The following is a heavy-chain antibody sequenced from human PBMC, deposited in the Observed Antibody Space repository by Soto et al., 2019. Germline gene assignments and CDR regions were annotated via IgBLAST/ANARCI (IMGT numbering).Heavy chain of an antibody. CDR2: IHAGNGNT. CDR3: ATPKRGNLDPCYDY. Sequence: ASVKVSCKASGYTFTTYAMHWVRQAPGQRLEWMGWIHAGNGNTKYSQKFQGRVTFTRDTSASTAYMDLSSLSSEDTAVYYCATPKRGNLDPCYDYWGQGTLVNVSS. CDR1: GYTFTTYA. J-gene: IGHJ4*02. D-gene: IGHD2-15*01. V-gene: IGHV1-3*01.